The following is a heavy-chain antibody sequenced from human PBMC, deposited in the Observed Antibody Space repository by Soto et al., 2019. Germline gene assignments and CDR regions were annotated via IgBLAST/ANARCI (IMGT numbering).Heavy chain of an antibody. D-gene: IGHD3-16*01. CDR3: VRVRFGASTRVFDY. Sequence: VQLVESGGGSVQPGGSLRLSCAASGFTFSDHYMAWVRQAPGKGLEWAGRIRNRANSYGTDYAAAVKGRFTISRDDSTNSLCLQMSCLRPEDTAVYYFVRVRFGASTRVFDYWGQGTLVTVSS. V-gene: IGHV3-72*01. CDR2: IRNRANSYGT. CDR1: GFTFSDHY. J-gene: IGHJ4*02.